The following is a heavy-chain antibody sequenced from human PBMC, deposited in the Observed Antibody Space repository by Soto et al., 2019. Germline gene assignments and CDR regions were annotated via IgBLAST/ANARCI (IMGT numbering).Heavy chain of an antibody. D-gene: IGHD3-22*01. CDR3: AKDQALPNYYDSSGYYYGYFQH. CDR1: GFTFSSYG. Sequence: QVQLVESGGGVVQPGRSLRLSCAASGFTFSSYGMHWVRQAPGKGLEWVAVISYDGSNKYYADSVKGRFTISRDNSKNTLYLQMNGLRAEDTAVYYCAKDQALPNYYDSSGYYYGYFQHWGQGTLVTVSS. V-gene: IGHV3-30*18. CDR2: ISYDGSNK. J-gene: IGHJ1*01.